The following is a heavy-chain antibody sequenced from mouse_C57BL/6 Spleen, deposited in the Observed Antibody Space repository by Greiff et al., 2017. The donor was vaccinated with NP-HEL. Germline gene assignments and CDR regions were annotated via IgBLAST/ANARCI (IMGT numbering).Heavy chain of an antibody. J-gene: IGHJ1*03. V-gene: IGHV5-4*01. D-gene: IGHD1-1*01. CDR2: ISDGGSYT. CDR3: ARVYYGSSPYWYFDV. Sequence: EVQGVESGGGLVKPGGSLKLSCAASGFTFSSYAMSWVRQTPEKRLEWVATISDGGSYTYYPDNVKGRFTISRDNAKNNLYLQMSHLKSEDTAMYYCARVYYGSSPYWYFDVWGTGTTVTVSS. CDR1: GFTFSSYA.